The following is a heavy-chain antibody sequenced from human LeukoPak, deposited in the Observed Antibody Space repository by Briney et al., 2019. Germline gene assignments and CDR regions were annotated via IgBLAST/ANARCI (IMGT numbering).Heavy chain of an antibody. D-gene: IGHD2-21*02. CDR3: ASGYCGGACQLGGVDM. J-gene: IGHJ3*02. CDR2: INHSGST. CDR1: GYSISSGYY. Sequence: PSETLSLTCTVSGYSISSGYYWSWIRQPPGKGLEWIGEINHSGSTNYNPSLKSRVTISVDTSGNQFSLKLSSVTAADTAVYYCASGYCGGACQLGGVDMWGQGTMVTVSS. V-gene: IGHV4-38-2*02.